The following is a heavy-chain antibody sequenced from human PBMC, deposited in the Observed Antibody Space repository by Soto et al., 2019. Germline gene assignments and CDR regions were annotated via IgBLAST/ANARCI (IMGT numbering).Heavy chain of an antibody. CDR3: AKEGIAAASGDYGMDV. CDR2: ISGSGGST. J-gene: IGHJ6*02. CDR1: GFTFSSYA. D-gene: IGHD6-13*01. V-gene: IGHV3-23*01. Sequence: EVQLLESGGGLVRPGGSLRLSCAASGFTFSSYAMSWVRQAPGKGLGWVSAISGSGGSTYYADSVKGRFTISRDNSKNTLYLQMNSLRAEDTAVYYCAKEGIAAASGDYGMDVWGQGTTVTVSS.